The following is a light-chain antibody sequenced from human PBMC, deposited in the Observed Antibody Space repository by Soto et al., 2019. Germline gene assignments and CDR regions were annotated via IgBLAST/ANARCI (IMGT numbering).Light chain of an antibody. CDR3: QQYGSSPPIT. CDR2: ATS. CDR1: QSVSSGY. Sequence: EIVLTQSPGALSLSPGERATLSCRASQSVSSGYFAWYQQKPGQAPRLLIFATSRRATGIPDRFSGSGSGTDFTLTISRLEPEDVAVYYCQQYGSSPPITFGQGTRLEIK. J-gene: IGKJ5*01. V-gene: IGKV3-20*01.